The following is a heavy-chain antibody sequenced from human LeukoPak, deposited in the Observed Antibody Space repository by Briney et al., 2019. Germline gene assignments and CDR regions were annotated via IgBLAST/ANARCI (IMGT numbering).Heavy chain of an antibody. CDR3: ARDVFTPPTAFDI. Sequence: GGSLRLSCAASGFTVSSNYMSWVRQAPGKGLEWVSVIYSGGSTYYAGSVKGRFTISRDNSKNTLYLQMNSLRAEDTAVYYCARDVFTPPTAFDIWGQGTMVTVSS. CDR1: GFTVSSNY. D-gene: IGHD2-21*01. CDR2: IYSGGST. J-gene: IGHJ3*02. V-gene: IGHV3-66*01.